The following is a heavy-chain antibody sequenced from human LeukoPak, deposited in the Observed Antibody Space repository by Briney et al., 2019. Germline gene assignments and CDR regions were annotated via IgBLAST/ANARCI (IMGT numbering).Heavy chain of an antibody. CDR2: ISSSGSTI. V-gene: IGHV3-48*03. CDR1: GFTFSSYE. D-gene: IGHD2-15*01. Sequence: GGSLRLSCAASGFTFSSYEMNWVRQAPGKGLEWVSYISSSGSTIYYADSVKGRFTISRDNAKNSLYLQMNSLRAEDTAVYYCARVCCSGGSCYPCGMDVWGQGTTVTVSS. J-gene: IGHJ6*02. CDR3: ARVCCSGGSCYPCGMDV.